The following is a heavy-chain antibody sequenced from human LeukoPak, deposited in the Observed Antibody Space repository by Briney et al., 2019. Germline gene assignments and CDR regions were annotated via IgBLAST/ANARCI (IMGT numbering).Heavy chain of an antibody. Sequence: GSLRLSCVASGFTFDDYGMIWVRHAPGKGLEWVSGINWNGGSTGYADSVKGRFTISRDNSKNTLYLQMISLRAEDTAVYYCAKDRGSSGWNGLDYWGQGTLVTVSS. CDR1: GFTFDDYG. V-gene: IGHV3-20*04. J-gene: IGHJ4*02. CDR2: INWNGGST. D-gene: IGHD6-19*01. CDR3: AKDRGSSGWNGLDY.